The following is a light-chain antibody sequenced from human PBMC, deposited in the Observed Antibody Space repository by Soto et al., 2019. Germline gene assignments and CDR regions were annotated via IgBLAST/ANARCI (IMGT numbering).Light chain of an antibody. V-gene: IGKV1-39*01. J-gene: IGKJ5*01. CDR2: DAA. CDR3: QQSYSTPIT. CDR1: PAIASF. Sequence: IQLTQSPSSLSASVGDRVTITCRASPAIASFLAWYQQKPGTAPKLLIYDAATLQSGVPSRFSGSGSGTDFTLTISSLQPEDFATYYCQQSYSTPITFGQGTRLEIK.